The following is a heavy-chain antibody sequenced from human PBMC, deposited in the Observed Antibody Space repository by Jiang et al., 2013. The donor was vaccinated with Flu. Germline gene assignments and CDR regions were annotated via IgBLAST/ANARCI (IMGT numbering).Heavy chain of an antibody. CDR1: GGSFSGYY. CDR2: TIPRGKS. Sequence: LLKPSETLSLTCTVSGGSFSGYYWSWIRQPPGRGLEWIGETIPRGKSDFHPSLKSRVTISIDTSRGQLSLSLSSVTAADTAVYYCARHITGNRAFDVWGQGTMVTVSS. V-gene: IGHV4-34*12. D-gene: IGHD1-20*01. CDR3: ARHITGNRAFDV. J-gene: IGHJ3*01.